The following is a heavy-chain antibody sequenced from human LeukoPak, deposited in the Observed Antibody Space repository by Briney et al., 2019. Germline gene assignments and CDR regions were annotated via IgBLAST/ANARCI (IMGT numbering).Heavy chain of an antibody. CDR3: ASDRPFLSY. V-gene: IGHV3-7*01. Sequence: GRSLRLSCAASGFTFSSYGMHWVRQAPGKGLEWVANIKQDGSEKYYVDSVKGRFTISRDNAKNSLYLQMNSLRAEDTAVYYCASDRPFLSYWGQGTLVTVSS. J-gene: IGHJ4*02. CDR1: GFTFSSYG. CDR2: IKQDGSEK.